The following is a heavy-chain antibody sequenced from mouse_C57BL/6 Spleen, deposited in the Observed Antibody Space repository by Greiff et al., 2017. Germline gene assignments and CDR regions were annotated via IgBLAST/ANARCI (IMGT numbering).Heavy chain of an antibody. J-gene: IGHJ1*03. CDR1: GYTFTDYY. D-gene: IGHD1-1*01. CDR2: INPNNGGT. Sequence: EVQLQQSGPELVKPGASVKISCKASGYTFTDYYMNWVKQSHGKSLEWIGDINPNNGGTSYNQKFKGKDTLTVDKSSSTAYMELRSLTSEDSAVYYCAREGNYYGSSYGYFDVWGTGTTVTVSS. CDR3: AREGNYYGSSYGYFDV. V-gene: IGHV1-26*01.